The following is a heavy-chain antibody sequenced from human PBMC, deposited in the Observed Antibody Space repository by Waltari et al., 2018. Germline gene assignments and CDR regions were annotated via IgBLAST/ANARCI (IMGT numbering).Heavy chain of an antibody. Sequence: QVQLQESGPGLVKPSQTLSLTCPVPGDSITSTSSSWNWVRQPTGKGLEWIGRFHSGDYLNYNPSLKSRVTISRDTSKKQFFLKLTSVTAADTAFYYCVREVTKVELGRRLPHFFDSWGQGTLVTVSS. V-gene: IGHV4-61*02. CDR1: GDSITSTSSS. CDR2: FHSGDYL. D-gene: IGHD7-27*01. J-gene: IGHJ5*01. CDR3: VREVTKVELGRRLPHFFDS.